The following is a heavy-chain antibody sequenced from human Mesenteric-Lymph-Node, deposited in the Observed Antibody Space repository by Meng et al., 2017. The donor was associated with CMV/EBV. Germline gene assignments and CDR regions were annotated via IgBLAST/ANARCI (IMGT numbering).Heavy chain of an antibody. CDR3: ARGERGMVYATY. D-gene: IGHD2-8*01. V-gene: IGHV1-69*02. Sequence: SVKVSCKASGGTFSSYTISWVRQAPGQGLEWMGRIIPILGIANYAQKFQGRVTITADKSTSTAYMELSSLRSEDTAVYYCARGERGMVYATYWGQGTLVTVSS. J-gene: IGHJ4*02. CDR2: IIPILGIA. CDR1: GGTFSSYT.